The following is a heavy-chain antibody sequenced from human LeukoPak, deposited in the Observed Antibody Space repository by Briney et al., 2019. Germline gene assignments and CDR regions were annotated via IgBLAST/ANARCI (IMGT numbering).Heavy chain of an antibody. V-gene: IGHV3-30-3*01. CDR1: GFTFSSYA. CDR3: ARVGYNCGDCRDWFDP. D-gene: IGHD2-21*02. J-gene: IGHJ5*02. CDR2: ISYDGSNK. Sequence: SGGSLRLSCAASGFTFSSYAMHWVRQAPGKGLEWVAVISYDGSNKYYADSVKGRFTISRDNSKNTLYLQMNSLRAEDTAVYYCARVGYNCGDCRDWFDPWGQGTLVTVSS.